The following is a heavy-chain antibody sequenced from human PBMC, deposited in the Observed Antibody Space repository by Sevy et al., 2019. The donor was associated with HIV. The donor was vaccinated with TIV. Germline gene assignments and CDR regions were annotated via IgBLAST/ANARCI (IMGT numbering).Heavy chain of an antibody. V-gene: IGHV4-59*11. CDR3: ARGGALTYYDTSGFQNYFDS. D-gene: IGHD3-22*01. CDR2: MYDSGSS. J-gene: IGHJ4*02. CDR1: GGSISGHY. Sequence: SETLSLTCTVSGGSISGHYWGWIRQSPGKGLEWIAYMYDSGSSNYNTSLRSRVTISVDTSKNQISLRLSSVTAADKAVYYCARGGALTYYDTSGFQNYFDSWGPGNLVTVSS.